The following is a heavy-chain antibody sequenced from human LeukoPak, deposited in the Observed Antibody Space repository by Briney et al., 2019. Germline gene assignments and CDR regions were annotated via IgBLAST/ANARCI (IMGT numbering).Heavy chain of an antibody. Sequence: ASVKVSCKAFGVTLIGYHMHWVRQAPGRRPEWMGWIDRISGASSPAQKFQGRVTMTRDTSMSTFYMDMSGLTSDDTAIYYCAISEYMWGFAPWGVGTQVTV. CDR2: IDRISGAS. D-gene: IGHD3-16*01. CDR1: GVTLIGYH. CDR3: AISEYMWGFAP. V-gene: IGHV1-2*02. J-gene: IGHJ5*02.